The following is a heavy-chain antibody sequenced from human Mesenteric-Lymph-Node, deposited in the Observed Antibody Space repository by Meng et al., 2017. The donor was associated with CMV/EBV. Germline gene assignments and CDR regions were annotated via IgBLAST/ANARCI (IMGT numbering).Heavy chain of an antibody. CDR2: INPNSGGT. CDR1: GYTFTGYY. CDR3: ARDPPPYYDFWSGYYGDAGYYGMDV. D-gene: IGHD3-3*01. Sequence: ASVKVSCKASGYTFTGYYMHWVRQAPGQGLEWMGWINPNSGGTNYAQKFQGRVTMTRDTSISTAYMELSRLRSDDTAVYYCARDPPPYYDFWSGYYGDAGYYGMDVWGQGTTVTVSS. V-gene: IGHV1-2*02. J-gene: IGHJ6*02.